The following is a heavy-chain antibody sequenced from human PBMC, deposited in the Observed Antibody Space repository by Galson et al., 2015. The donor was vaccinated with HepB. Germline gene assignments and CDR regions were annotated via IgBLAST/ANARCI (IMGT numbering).Heavy chain of an antibody. V-gene: IGHV6-1*01. CDR3: ARGRNGGLDG. Sequence: CAISGDSVFTNGVAWNWIRQSPSRGLEWLGRTYYRSTWRHDYAVSVVSRITINLDTSVNHFSLQLNSVTPEDTAMYYCARGRNGGLDGWGQGTLVTVSA. J-gene: IGHJ5*02. D-gene: IGHD3-16*01. CDR1: GDSVFTNGVA. CDR2: TYYRSTWRH.